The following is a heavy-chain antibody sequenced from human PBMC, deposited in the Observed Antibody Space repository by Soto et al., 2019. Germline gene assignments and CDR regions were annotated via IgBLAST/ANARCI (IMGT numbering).Heavy chain of an antibody. CDR3: ARGGRMGYAYGQDAFDI. Sequence: QVQLVQSGAEVKKPGSSVRVACKVSGGTFTNYGITWVRQAPGQGLEWIGGIIPTFATANYAQRFLGRVTMTATEATTTAHMELSSLRSEDTAVYYCARGGRMGYAYGQDAFDIWGQGTLVTVSS. V-gene: IGHV1-69*01. J-gene: IGHJ3*02. CDR1: GGTFTNYG. D-gene: IGHD3-10*01. CDR2: IIPTFATA.